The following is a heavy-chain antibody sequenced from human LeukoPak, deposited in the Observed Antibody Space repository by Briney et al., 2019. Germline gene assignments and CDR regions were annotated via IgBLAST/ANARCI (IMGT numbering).Heavy chain of an antibody. D-gene: IGHD3-22*01. V-gene: IGHV1-69*04. CDR3: AKTGLTMIVVVIDTFDY. CDR1: GGTFSSYA. CDR2: IIPILGIA. Sequence: ASVKVSCKASGGTFSSYAISWVRQAPGQGLEWMGRIIPILGIANYAQKFQGRITITADKSTSTAYMELSSLRSEDTAVYYCAKTGLTMIVVVIDTFDYWGQGTLVTVSS. J-gene: IGHJ4*02.